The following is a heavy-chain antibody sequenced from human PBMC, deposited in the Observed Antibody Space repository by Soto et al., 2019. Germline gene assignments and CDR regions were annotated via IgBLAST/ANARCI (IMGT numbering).Heavy chain of an antibody. D-gene: IGHD2-21*02. CDR2: MYNTGST. CDR1: GGSISSYY. V-gene: IGHV4-59*01. J-gene: IGHJ6*02. CDR3: ARDLWGYCGADCYPLDV. Sequence: QVRLQESGPGLVKPSETLSPTCTVSGGSISSYYWSWIRQPPGKGLEWIGYMYNTGSTIYNPSLKSRVTISVDTSKNQFSPKLNSVTAADTAVYYCARDLWGYCGADCYPLDVWGQGTTVTVSS.